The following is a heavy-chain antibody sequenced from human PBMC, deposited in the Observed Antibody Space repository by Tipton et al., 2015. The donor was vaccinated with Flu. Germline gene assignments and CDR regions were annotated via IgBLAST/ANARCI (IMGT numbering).Heavy chain of an antibody. CDR3: ARGLISSGWLYYFDY. V-gene: IGHV1-69*18. CDR2: IIPIFGTA. Sequence: QLVQSGAEVKKPGSSVKVSCKASGGTFSSYAISWVRQAPGQGLEWMGRIIPIFGTANYAQKFQGRVTITADESTSTAYMELSGLRSEDTAVYYCARGLISSGWLYYFDYWGQGTLVTVSS. J-gene: IGHJ4*02. D-gene: IGHD6-19*01. CDR1: GGTFSSYA.